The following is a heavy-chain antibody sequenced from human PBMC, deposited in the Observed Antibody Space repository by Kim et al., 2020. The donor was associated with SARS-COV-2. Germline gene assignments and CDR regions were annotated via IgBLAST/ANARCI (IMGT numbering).Heavy chain of an antibody. J-gene: IGHJ6*02. CDR2: IWYDGSNK. Sequence: GGSLRLSCAASGFTFSSYGMHWVRQAPGKGLEWVAVIWYDGSNKYYADSVKGRFTISRDNSKNTLYLQMNSLRAEDTAVYYCARDLAVTTAGYLYYYYGMDVWGQGTTVTVSS. CDR3: ARDLAVTTAGYLYYYYGMDV. D-gene: IGHD4-17*01. CDR1: GFTFSSYG. V-gene: IGHV3-33*01.